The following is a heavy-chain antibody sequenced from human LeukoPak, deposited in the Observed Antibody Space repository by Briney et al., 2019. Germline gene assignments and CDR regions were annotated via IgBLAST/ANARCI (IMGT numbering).Heavy chain of an antibody. V-gene: IGHV3-74*03. D-gene: IGHD2-21*02. J-gene: IGHJ4*02. CDR1: GFSFSNYW. Sequence: GGPLRLSCAVSGFSFSNYWMHWVRQDPGKGLVWVSYISSDGSVTKYAASVKGRFTISRDNAVNTLYLQMNSLRVEDTAVYYCVRGSLRLPRSTPDYWGQGTLVTVSS. CDR3: VRGSLRLPRSTPDY. CDR2: ISSDGSVT.